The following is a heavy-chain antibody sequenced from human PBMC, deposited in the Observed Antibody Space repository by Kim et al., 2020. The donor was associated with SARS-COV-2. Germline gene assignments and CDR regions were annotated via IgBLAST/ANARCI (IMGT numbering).Heavy chain of an antibody. CDR3: ARARGSYDILTGYHKTPNYYFDY. V-gene: IGHV3-21*01. CDR1: GFTFSSYS. CDR2: ISSSSSYI. D-gene: IGHD3-9*01. Sequence: GGSLRLSCAASGFTFSSYSMNWVRQAPGKGLEWVSSISSSSSYIYYADSVKGRFTISRDNAKNSLYLQMNSLRAEDTAVYYCARARGSYDILTGYHKTPNYYFDYWGQGTLVTVSS. J-gene: IGHJ4*02.